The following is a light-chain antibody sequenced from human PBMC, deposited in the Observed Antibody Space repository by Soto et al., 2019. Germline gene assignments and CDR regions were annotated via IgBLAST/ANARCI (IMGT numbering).Light chain of an antibody. Sequence: EIVFNQSPCTLSLYPGERATLSCRASQSVSSSYLAWYQQKPGQAPRLLIYGASSRATGIPDRFSGSGSGTDFTLTISRLEPEDFAVYYCQQYASSPWTFAQGTKVDIK. CDR3: QQYASSPWT. J-gene: IGKJ1*01. CDR2: GAS. V-gene: IGKV3-20*01. CDR1: QSVSSSY.